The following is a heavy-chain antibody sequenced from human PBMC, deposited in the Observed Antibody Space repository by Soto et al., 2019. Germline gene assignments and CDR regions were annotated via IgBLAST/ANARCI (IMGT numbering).Heavy chain of an antibody. CDR2: ISYNSVSI. CDR3: AKDMGPYGDFAGIDY. V-gene: IGHV3-9*01. J-gene: IGHJ4*02. Sequence: PVGSLRLSCAGSGFTFDDYAMHWVRQAPGKGLEWVAGISYNSVSIGYAGSVKGRFTISRDIAKHSLYLEMSSLRAEDTALYYCAKDMGPYGDFAGIDYWGQGTLVTVPQ. D-gene: IGHD4-17*01. CDR1: GFTFDDYA.